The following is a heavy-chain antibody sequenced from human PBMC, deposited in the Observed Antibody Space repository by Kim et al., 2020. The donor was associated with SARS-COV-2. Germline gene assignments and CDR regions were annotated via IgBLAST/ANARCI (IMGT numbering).Heavy chain of an antibody. J-gene: IGHJ4*02. Sequence: SETLSLTCAVYGGSFSGYYWSWIRQPPGKGLEWIGEINHSGSTNYNPSLKSRVTISVDTSKNQFSLKLSSATAADTAVYYCARDSLWFGELLYPSFDYWGQGTLVTVSS. CDR3: ARDSLWFGELLYPSFDY. D-gene: IGHD3-10*01. CDR2: INHSGST. CDR1: GGSFSGYY. V-gene: IGHV4-34*01.